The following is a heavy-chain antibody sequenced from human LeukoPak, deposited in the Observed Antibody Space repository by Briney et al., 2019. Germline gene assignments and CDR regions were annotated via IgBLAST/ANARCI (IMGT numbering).Heavy chain of an antibody. CDR2: ISFDGSN. Sequence: TGKSLRLSCAASGFTFSSYAMHWVRQAPGNGLEWVAFISFDGSNNYADSVKGRFTISRDNSKNTLYLQMNSLRTEDTAVYYCARGFGSGSYLIDHWGQGTLVTVSS. D-gene: IGHD3-10*01. CDR3: ARGFGSGSYLIDH. V-gene: IGHV3-30-3*01. CDR1: GFTFSSYA. J-gene: IGHJ4*02.